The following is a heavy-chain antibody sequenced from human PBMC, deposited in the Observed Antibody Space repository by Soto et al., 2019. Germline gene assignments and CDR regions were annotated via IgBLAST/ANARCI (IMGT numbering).Heavy chain of an antibody. Sequence: SETLSLTSVVSGGSISGHYWSWIRQPPGKGLVWIGYVYYSGSTNYNPSLKSRVTMSVDTPKNQFSLKVSSVTAADTAVYYCARTGVDFYFDFWGQGTLVTVSS. D-gene: IGHD3-10*01. CDR2: VYYSGST. J-gene: IGHJ4*02. CDR1: GGSISGHY. CDR3: ARTGVDFYFDF. V-gene: IGHV4-59*11.